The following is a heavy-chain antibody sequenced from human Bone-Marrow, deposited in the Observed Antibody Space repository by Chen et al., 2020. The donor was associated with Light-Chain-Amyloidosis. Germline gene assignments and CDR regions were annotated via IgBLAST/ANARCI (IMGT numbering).Heavy chain of an antibody. Sequence: DVRLVESGGGLVQPGGSLRLSCAASGFTSSDYWMSWVRQSPGKGLEWVANVRQDVNEKDYAASVKGRFTISRDDAKNSVYLKMNNLRAEDTAVYYCARDRTLFGVAQYYFDYWGQGTRVTVSS. CDR1: GFTSSDYW. J-gene: IGHJ4*02. CDR2: VRQDVNEK. CDR3: ARDRTLFGVAQYYFDY. V-gene: IGHV3-7*03. D-gene: IGHD3-3*01.